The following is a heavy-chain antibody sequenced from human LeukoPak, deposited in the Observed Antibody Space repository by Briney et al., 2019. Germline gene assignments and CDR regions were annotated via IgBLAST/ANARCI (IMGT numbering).Heavy chain of an antibody. CDR1: GGSFSGYY. V-gene: IGHV4-34*01. CDR3: ARGHDSSGYYYFDY. CDR2: INHSGST. Sequence: PSETLSLTCAVYGGSFSGYYWSWIRQPPGKGLEWIGEINHSGSTNYNPSLKSRVTISVDTSKNQFSLKLSSVTAADTAVYYCARGHDSSGYYYFDYWGQGTLVTVSS. J-gene: IGHJ4*02. D-gene: IGHD3-22*01.